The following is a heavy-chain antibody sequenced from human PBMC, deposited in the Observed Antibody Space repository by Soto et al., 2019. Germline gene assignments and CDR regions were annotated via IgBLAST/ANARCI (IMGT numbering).Heavy chain of an antibody. V-gene: IGHV3-11*01. J-gene: IGHJ4*02. CDR2: IGSSGRAI. CDR3: ASHHSSGWLYFDS. Sequence: QLQLLESGGDLVKPGGSLRLSCAASGFTVSGNDLSWIRQAPGKGLEWVSSIGSSGRAIYYADSVKGRFTISRDNTKDSLYLHMISLRAEDTAIYYCASHHSSGWLYFDSWGQGTLVTVSS. CDR1: GFTVSGND. D-gene: IGHD6-19*01.